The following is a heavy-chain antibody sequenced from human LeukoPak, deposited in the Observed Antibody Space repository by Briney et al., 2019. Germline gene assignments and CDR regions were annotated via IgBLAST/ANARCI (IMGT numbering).Heavy chain of an antibody. Sequence: SETLSLTCTVSGGSISSYYWSWIRQPPGKGLEWIGEINHSGSTNYNPSLKSRATISVDTSKNQFSLKLSSVTAADTAVYYCARGLRSDVWGKGTTVTVSS. CDR1: GGSISSYY. D-gene: IGHD4-17*01. V-gene: IGHV4-34*01. J-gene: IGHJ6*04. CDR2: INHSGST. CDR3: ARGLRSDV.